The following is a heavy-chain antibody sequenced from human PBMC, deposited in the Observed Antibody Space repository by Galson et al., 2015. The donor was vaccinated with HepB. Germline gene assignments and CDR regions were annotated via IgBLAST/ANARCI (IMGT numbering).Heavy chain of an antibody. D-gene: IGHD3-16*01. V-gene: IGHV3-21*06. CDR2: ISSSSGYI. CDR1: GFTFSSYS. Sequence: SLRLSCAASGFTFSSYSMNWVRQAPGKGLEWVSSISSSSGYIYYADSVKGRFTISRDNAKNSLYLQMNSLRAEDTAVYYCARGGGVSAFDIWGQGTMVTVSS. J-gene: IGHJ3*02. CDR3: ARGGGVSAFDI.